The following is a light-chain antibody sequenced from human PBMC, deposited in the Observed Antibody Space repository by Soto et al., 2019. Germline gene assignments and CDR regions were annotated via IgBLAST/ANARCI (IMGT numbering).Light chain of an antibody. CDR2: DVS. Sequence: AIQLTQSPSSLSASVGDRVTITCRASQGIRGALAWYQQRPGKPPKMLIYDVSKLERGVPSRFIGSDSGTHFTLTISSLQAEDFATYYCQQFNSYPITFGQGTRLEIK. CDR1: QGIRGA. V-gene: IGKV1-13*02. J-gene: IGKJ5*01. CDR3: QQFNSYPIT.